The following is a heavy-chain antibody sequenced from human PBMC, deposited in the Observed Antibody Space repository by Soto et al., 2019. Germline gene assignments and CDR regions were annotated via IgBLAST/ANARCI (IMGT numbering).Heavy chain of an antibody. CDR3: ARDNRGTFDY. CDR1: GFTFSNDA. Sequence: PGGSLRLSCAASGFTFSNDAMNWVRQAPGKGLEWVSVISGSGDSAYNADSVQGRFTISRDNSKNTLYLQMNSLRAEDTAVYFCARDNRGTFDYWGQGALVTVSS. V-gene: IGHV3-23*01. J-gene: IGHJ4*02. CDR2: ISGSGDSA. D-gene: IGHD7-27*01.